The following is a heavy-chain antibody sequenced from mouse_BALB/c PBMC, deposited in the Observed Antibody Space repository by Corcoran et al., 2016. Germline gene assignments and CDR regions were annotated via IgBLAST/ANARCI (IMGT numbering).Heavy chain of an antibody. CDR1: GYTFSSYW. V-gene: IGHV1-9*01. CDR2: ILPGSGST. D-gene: IGHD1-1*01. J-gene: IGHJ4*01. Sequence: QVQLQQSGAELMKPGASVKISCKATGYTFSSYWIEWVKQRPGHGLEWIGEILPGSGSTNYNEKFKGKATFTADTSSNTAYRQLRSLTSEDSAVYYCERGYYGSSYAMDYWGQGTSVTVSS. CDR3: ERGYYGSSYAMDY.